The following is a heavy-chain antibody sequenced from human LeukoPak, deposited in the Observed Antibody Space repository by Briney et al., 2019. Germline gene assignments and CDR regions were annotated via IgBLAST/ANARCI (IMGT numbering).Heavy chain of an antibody. CDR1: GGSFSGYY. CDR3: ARGGLGSSWYQLLDF. Sequence: SETLSLTCAVYGGSFSGYYWSWIRQPPGKGLEWIGEINHSGSTNYNPSLKSRVTISVDTSKNQFSLKLSSVTAADTAVYYCARGGLGSSWYQLLDFWGQGTLVTVSS. J-gene: IGHJ4*02. V-gene: IGHV4-34*01. CDR2: INHSGST. D-gene: IGHD6-13*01.